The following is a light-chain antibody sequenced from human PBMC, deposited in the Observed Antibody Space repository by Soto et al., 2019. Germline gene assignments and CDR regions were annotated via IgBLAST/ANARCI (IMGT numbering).Light chain of an antibody. Sequence: QSALTQPASVSGSPGQSITLSCTGTSSDVGSYNLVSWYQQHPGKAPKLMIYEGSKRPSGVSNRFSGSKSGNTASLTISGLQAEDEADYYCTSHAGTINFPYIFGTGTKVTVL. CDR1: SSDVGSYNL. V-gene: IGLV2-23*03. CDR3: TSHAGTINFPYI. CDR2: EGS. J-gene: IGLJ1*01.